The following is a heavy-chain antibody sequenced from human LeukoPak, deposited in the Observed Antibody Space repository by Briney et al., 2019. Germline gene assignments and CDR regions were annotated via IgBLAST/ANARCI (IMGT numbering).Heavy chain of an antibody. CDR1: GFTLSTYT. Sequence: GGSLRLSCAASGFTLSTYTMNWVRHAPGKGLEWVSAIYRGGSTYYADSVKDRFTISRDYHSNTLYLQMNSLRAEDTAVYYCARDSASGWYHAYWGQGTLVTVSS. CDR2: IYRGGST. CDR3: ARDSASGWYHAY. V-gene: IGHV3-53*01. J-gene: IGHJ4*02. D-gene: IGHD6-19*01.